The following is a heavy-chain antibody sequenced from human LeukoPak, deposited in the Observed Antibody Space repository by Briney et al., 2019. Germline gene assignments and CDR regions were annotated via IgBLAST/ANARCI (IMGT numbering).Heavy chain of an antibody. CDR3: AWGIPGRSTDY. V-gene: IGHV4-34*01. D-gene: IGHD3-16*02. Sequence: SETLSLTCAVYGGSFSSYYWSWIRQPPGKGLEWIGEINHSGSTNYNPSLKSRVTISEDTSKNQFSLRLTSVTAADTAVYYCAWGIPGRSTDYWGQGTLVTVSS. CDR1: GGSFSSYY. CDR2: INHSGST. J-gene: IGHJ4*02.